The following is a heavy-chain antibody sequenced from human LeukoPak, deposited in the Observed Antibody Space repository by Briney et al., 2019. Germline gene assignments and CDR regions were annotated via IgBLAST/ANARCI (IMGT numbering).Heavy chain of an antibody. CDR1: GFIFSNYG. V-gene: IGHV3-30*02. J-gene: IGHJ6*02. CDR2: IRSDGTKT. D-gene: IGHD2-2*01. Sequence: GGSLRLSCAVSGFIFSNYGMHWVRQAPGKGLEWVALIRSDGTKTYYADSVEGRFTISRDNSKNTLYLQMYSLGADDTAVYYCAKRYCSSASCRSGMDVWGQGTTVTVSS. CDR3: AKRYCSSASCRSGMDV.